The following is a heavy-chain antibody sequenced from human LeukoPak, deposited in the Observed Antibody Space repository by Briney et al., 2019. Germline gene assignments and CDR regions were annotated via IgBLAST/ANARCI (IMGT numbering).Heavy chain of an antibody. Sequence: PSETLSLTCTVSGGSISSYYRSWVRQPPGKGLEWIGFVYYTGSTNYSPSLKSRVTISVDTSKNQFSLKLRSVTAADTAVYYCARVVDSSGYYYYYYYMDVWGKGTTVTVSS. D-gene: IGHD3-22*01. CDR3: ARVVDSSGYYYYYYYMDV. CDR2: VYYTGST. J-gene: IGHJ6*03. V-gene: IGHV4-59*01. CDR1: GGSISSYY.